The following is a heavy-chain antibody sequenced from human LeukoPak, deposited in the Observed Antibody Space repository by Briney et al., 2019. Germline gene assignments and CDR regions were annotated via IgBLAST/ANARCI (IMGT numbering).Heavy chain of an antibody. CDR3: AREKNYYGSGSSHPYFDY. Sequence: SETLSLTCAVYGGSFSGYYWSWIRQPPGKGLEWIGEINHSGSTNYNPPLKSRVTISVDTSKNQFSLKLSSVTAADTAVYYCAREKNYYGSGSSHPYFDYWGQGTLVTVSS. J-gene: IGHJ4*02. V-gene: IGHV4-34*01. CDR1: GGSFSGYY. D-gene: IGHD3-10*01. CDR2: INHSGST.